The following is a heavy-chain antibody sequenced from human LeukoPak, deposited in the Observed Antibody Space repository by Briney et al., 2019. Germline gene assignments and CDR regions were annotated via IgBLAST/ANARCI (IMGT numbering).Heavy chain of an antibody. V-gene: IGHV1-69*13. CDR2: IIPIFGTA. J-gene: IGHJ4*02. CDR3: ARPSRAPGFGDPTGPIDY. CDR1: GGTFSSYA. D-gene: IGHD3-10*01. Sequence: ASVKVSCKASGGTFSSYAISWVRQAPGQGLEWMGGIIPIFGTANYAQKFQGRVTITADESTSTVYMELSSLRSEDTAVYYCARPSRAPGFGDPTGPIDYWGQGTLVTVSS.